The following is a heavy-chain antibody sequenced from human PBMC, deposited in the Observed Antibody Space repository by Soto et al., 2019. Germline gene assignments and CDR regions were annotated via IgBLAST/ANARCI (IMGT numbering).Heavy chain of an antibody. CDR3: AKDRGWSSADLDY. Sequence: EVQVLESGGGLVQPGGSLRLSCVVSVFPFGANAMSWVRQAPGKGLEWVSGLSNTGRRTSYADSVKGRFNISRDKSKNTLYLQMNSLRAEDTAVYYCAKDRGWSSADLDYWGQGTLVTVSS. J-gene: IGHJ4*02. D-gene: IGHD6-19*01. CDR2: LSNTGRRT. CDR1: VFPFGANA. V-gene: IGHV3-23*01.